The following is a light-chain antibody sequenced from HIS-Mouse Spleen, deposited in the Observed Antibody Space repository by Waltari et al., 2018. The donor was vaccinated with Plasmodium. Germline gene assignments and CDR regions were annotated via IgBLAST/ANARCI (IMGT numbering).Light chain of an antibody. CDR1: SSNIGSNT. Sequence: QSVLTQPPSASGTPGQRVTISCSGSSSNIGSNTVNWYQQLPGTAPKLLIYSNKRRPAGVPDRSSGSKSGTSASLAISGLQSEDEADYYCAAWDDSLNGWVFGGGTKLTVL. CDR2: SNK. V-gene: IGLV1-44*01. J-gene: IGLJ3*02. CDR3: AAWDDSLNGWV.